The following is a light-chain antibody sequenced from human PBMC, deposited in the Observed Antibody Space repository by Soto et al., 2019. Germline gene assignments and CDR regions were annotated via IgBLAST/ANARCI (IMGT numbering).Light chain of an antibody. CDR1: SSNLGSNT. CDR2: SIN. J-gene: IGLJ1*01. CDR3: AAWDDSRNGYV. V-gene: IGLV1-44*01. Sequence: QSVLTQPPSASGTPGQRVTISCSGSSSNLGSNTVNWYQQLPGTAPKLLIYSINQRPSGVPDRFSGSKSVTSASLAISGLQSDDEDDYFCAAWDDSRNGYVFGTGTKLTVL.